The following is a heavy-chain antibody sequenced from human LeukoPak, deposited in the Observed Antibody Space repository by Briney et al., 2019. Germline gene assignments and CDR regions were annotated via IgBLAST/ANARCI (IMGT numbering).Heavy chain of an antibody. V-gene: IGHV4-39*07. CDR1: GGSISSSSYY. J-gene: IGHJ4*02. CDR2: IYYSGST. CDR3: ARESSGYSYGYGL. D-gene: IGHD5-18*01. Sequence: SETLSLTCTVSGGSISSSSYYWGWIRQPPGKGLEWIGSIYYSGSTYYNPSLKSRVTISVDTSKNQFSLKLSSVTAADTAVYYCARESSGYSYGYGLWGQGTLVTVSS.